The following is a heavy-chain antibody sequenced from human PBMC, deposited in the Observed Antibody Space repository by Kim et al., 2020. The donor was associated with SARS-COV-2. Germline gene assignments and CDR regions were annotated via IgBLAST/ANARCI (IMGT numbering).Heavy chain of an antibody. D-gene: IGHD6-13*01. V-gene: IGHV4-39*07. J-gene: IGHJ4*02. Sequence: SETLSLTCTVSGGSISSSSYYWGWIRQPPGKGLEWIGSIYYSGSTYYNPSLKSRVTISVDTSKNQFSLKLSSVTAADTAVYYCARTPRPGIAAAGGNYFDYWGQGTLVTVSS. CDR1: GGSISSSSYY. CDR2: IYYSGST. CDR3: ARTPRPGIAAAGGNYFDY.